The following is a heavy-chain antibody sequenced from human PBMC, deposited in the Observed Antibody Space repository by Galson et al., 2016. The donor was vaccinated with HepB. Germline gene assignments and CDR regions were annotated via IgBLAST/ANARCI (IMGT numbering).Heavy chain of an antibody. V-gene: IGHV3-30*18. CDR1: GFSFSTYG. J-gene: IGHJ2*01. D-gene: IGHD5-18*01. CDR3: AKVFRQYSYGYSGWYFDL. CDR2: ISPDGNMI. Sequence: SLRLSCAASGFSFSTYGMHWVRQAPGKGLEWVAVISPDGNMIHSADSVKGRFTISRDNSKTTLFLQMNSLRIDDTAVYYCAKVFRQYSYGYSGWYFDLWGRGTLVTVSS.